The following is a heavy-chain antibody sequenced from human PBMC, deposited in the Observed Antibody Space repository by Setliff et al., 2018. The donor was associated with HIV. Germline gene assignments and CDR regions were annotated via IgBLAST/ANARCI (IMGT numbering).Heavy chain of an antibody. J-gene: IGHJ4*02. V-gene: IGHV4-61*10. CDR1: GGSISSGSYY. Sequence: SETLSLTCSVSGGSISSGSYYWSWIRQPAGKGPEWIGFIYYSGSTNYNPSLKSRVTISVDPSKNQFSLKVSSVTAADTAVYYCAKDKANVAVAGTLDYWGQGTLVTVSS. CDR2: IYYSGST. D-gene: IGHD6-19*01. CDR3: AKDKANVAVAGTLDY.